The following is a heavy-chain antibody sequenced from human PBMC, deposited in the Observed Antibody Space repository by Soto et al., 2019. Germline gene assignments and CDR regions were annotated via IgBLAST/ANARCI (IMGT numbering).Heavy chain of an antibody. J-gene: IGHJ4*01. Sequence: PSQTLSLTCAITGDSVSSDSAGWSWVRQSPSRGLEWLGRTYYRSKWYYEYAVSVRGRITINPDTSKNQYSLQLNSVTPEDTAVYFCARGEQYSGRIFDYWGQGTLVTVSS. D-gene: IGHD1-26*01. CDR1: GDSVSSDSAG. CDR3: ARGEQYSGRIFDY. CDR2: TYYRSKWYY. V-gene: IGHV6-1*01.